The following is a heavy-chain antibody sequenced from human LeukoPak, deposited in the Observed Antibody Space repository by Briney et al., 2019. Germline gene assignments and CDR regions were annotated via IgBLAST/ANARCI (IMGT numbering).Heavy chain of an antibody. V-gene: IGHV3-48*03. Sequence: GGSLRLSCAASGFTFSSYEMNWVRQAPGKGLEWVSYISSSGSPIYYADSVKGRFTISRDNAKNSLYLQMNSLRAEDTAVYYCARSSSVLWWYADSWGQGTLVTVSS. CDR1: GFTFSSYE. D-gene: IGHD2-21*01. J-gene: IGHJ4*02. CDR3: ARSSSVLWWYADS. CDR2: ISSSGSPI.